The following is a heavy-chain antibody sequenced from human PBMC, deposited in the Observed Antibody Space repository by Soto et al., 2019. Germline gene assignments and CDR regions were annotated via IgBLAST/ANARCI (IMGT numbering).Heavy chain of an antibody. V-gene: IGHV3-74*01. CDR1: GFTFDYYW. CDR3: ARGNLGGFDL. Sequence: EVQLVESEGGLVQRGGSLRLSCAASGFTFDYYWMHWVRQAPGKGLVWVAHIQNDGTRTTYADSVKGRFTISRDNDRNTMYLQMNSLGAEDTAVYYCARGNLGGFDLWGQGTTVTVSS. J-gene: IGHJ3*01. D-gene: IGHD4-4*01. CDR2: IQNDGTRT.